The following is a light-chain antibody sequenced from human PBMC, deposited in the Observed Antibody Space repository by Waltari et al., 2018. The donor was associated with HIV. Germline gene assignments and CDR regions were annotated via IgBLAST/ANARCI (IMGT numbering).Light chain of an antibody. CDR2: KDT. CDR3: QSGDSSGTSVI. CDR1: TLPKQY. J-gene: IGLJ2*01. Sequence: SYELTQPPSVSVSPGQTARLTCSGDTLPKQYGYWYQQKPGQAPVLVIYKDTERPSGIPERFLGSSSGTTATLTIRGVQAEDEADYDCQSGDSSGTSVIFGGGTKLAVL. V-gene: IGLV3-25*03.